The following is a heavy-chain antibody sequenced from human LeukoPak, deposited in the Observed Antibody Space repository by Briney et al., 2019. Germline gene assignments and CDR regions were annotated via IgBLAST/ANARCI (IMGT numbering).Heavy chain of an antibody. V-gene: IGHV3-30*19. J-gene: IGHJ4*02. D-gene: IGHD6-19*01. CDR1: GFAFSSYG. CDR2: ISYDGSNK. Sequence: GGSLRLPCAASGFAFSSYGMHWVRQAPGKGLEWVAVISYDGSNKYYADSVKGRFTISRDNSKNTLYLQMNSLRAEDTAVYYCARESSGWYWDYWGQGTLVTVSS. CDR3: ARESSGWYWDY.